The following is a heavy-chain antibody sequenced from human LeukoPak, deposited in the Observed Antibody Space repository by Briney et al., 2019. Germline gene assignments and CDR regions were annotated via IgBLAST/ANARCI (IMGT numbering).Heavy chain of an antibody. J-gene: IGHJ4*02. CDR1: GFTFNNYW. V-gene: IGHV3-7*01. CDR2: IKRDGSEK. D-gene: IGHD3-22*01. CDR3: AREATGYYDSSGYLFDY. Sequence: GGSLRHSCAASGFTFNNYWMTWVRQPPGRGLEWVANIKRDGSEKYYVDSVKGRFTISRDNAKNSLYLQMNSLRAEDTAVYYCAREATGYYDSSGYLFDYWGQGTLVTVSS.